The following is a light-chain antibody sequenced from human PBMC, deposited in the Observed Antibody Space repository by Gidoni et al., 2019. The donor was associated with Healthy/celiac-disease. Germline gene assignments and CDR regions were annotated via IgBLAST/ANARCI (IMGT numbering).Light chain of an antibody. J-gene: IGKJ4*01. CDR3: QQYNNWPPLT. Sequence: IVMTQSPATLSVSPGERATLSCRASQRVSSNLAWYQQKPGQAPRLLIYGASTRATGIPARFSGSVSGTEFTLTISSLQSEDFAVYYCQQYNNWPPLTFGGGTKVEIK. CDR1: QRVSSN. CDR2: GAS. V-gene: IGKV3-15*01.